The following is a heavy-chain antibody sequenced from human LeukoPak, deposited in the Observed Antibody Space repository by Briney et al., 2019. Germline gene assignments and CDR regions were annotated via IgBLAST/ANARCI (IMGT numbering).Heavy chain of an antibody. J-gene: IGHJ4*02. Sequence: ASVKVSCKASRDTFKKYAIYWVRPAPGQGLEWLGGIIPVFGTPNYAQKFQGRVTISTDESTTTGYMQLSSLKSEDTAVYYCARGGAEAVAGSLDFWGQGTLVTVSS. V-gene: IGHV1-69*05. CDR2: IIPVFGTP. CDR1: RDTFKKYA. CDR3: ARGGAEAVAGSLDF. D-gene: IGHD6-19*01.